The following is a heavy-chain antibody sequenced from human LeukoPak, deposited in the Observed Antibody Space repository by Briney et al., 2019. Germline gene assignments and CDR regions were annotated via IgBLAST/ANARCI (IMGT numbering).Heavy chain of an antibody. D-gene: IGHD3-9*01. CDR1: GYTFTGYY. V-gene: IGHV1-2*02. CDR2: ISGNSGGT. J-gene: IGHJ6*02. CDR3: ARGSGYFDWLSPYYYYGMDV. Sequence: ASVKVSCKASGYTFTGYYMHWVRQAPGQGLEWMGWISGNSGGTNYAQKFQGRVTMTRDTSISTAYMELSRLRSDDTAVYYCARGSGYFDWLSPYYYYGMDVWGQGTTVTVSS.